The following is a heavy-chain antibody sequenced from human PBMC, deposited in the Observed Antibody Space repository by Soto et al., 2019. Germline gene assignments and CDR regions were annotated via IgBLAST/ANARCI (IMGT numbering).Heavy chain of an antibody. V-gene: IGHV3-30*18. Sequence: QVQLVESGGGVVQPGRSLRLSCAASGFTFSSYGMHWVRQAPGKGLEWMAVISHDGTKKYYVDSVKGRFTISRDNSMNTLYLQMNSLRAEDTALYSCAKGSDTSGYYQLDYWGQGTLFTVSS. D-gene: IGHD3-22*01. CDR3: AKGSDTSGYYQLDY. CDR1: GFTFSSYG. CDR2: ISHDGTKK. J-gene: IGHJ4*02.